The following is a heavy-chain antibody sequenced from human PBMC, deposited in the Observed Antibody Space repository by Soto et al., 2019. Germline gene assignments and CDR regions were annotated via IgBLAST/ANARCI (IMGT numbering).Heavy chain of an antibody. J-gene: IGHJ4*02. CDR3: AKVNSNIPAFPSDY. Sequence: GSLRLSCAASGFTFSSYGMHWVRQAPGKGLEWVAVISYDGSNKYYADSVKGRFTISRDNSKNTLYLQMNSLRAEDTAVYYCAKVNSNIPAFPSDYWGQGTLVTVSS. D-gene: IGHD2-21*01. CDR2: ISYDGSNK. CDR1: GFTFSSYG. V-gene: IGHV3-30*18.